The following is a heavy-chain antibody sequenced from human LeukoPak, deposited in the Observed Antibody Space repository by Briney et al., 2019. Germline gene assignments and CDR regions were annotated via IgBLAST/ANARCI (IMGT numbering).Heavy chain of an antibody. J-gene: IGHJ5*02. CDR3: ARDSYYDILTGYPNWFDP. CDR2: ISAYNGNT. V-gene: IGHV1-18*01. CDR1: GYTFTSYG. D-gene: IGHD3-9*01. Sequence: ASVKVSCKASGYTFTSYGISRVRQAPGQGLEWMGWISAYNGNTNYAQKLQGRVTMTTDTSTSTAYMELRSLRSDDTAVYYCARDSYYDILTGYPNWFDPWGQGTLVTVSS.